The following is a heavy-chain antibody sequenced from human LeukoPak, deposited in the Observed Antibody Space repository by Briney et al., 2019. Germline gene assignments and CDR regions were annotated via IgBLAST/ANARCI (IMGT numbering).Heavy chain of an antibody. Sequence: SETLSLTCTVSGGSISSYYWSLIRQPPGKGLEWIGYIYYSGSTNYNPSLKSRVTISVDTSKNQFSLKLSSVTAADTAVYYCARERPALLWFGELHYYYYMDVWGKGTTVTISS. V-gene: IGHV4-59*01. CDR2: IYYSGST. CDR3: ARERPALLWFGELHYYYYMDV. D-gene: IGHD3-10*01. CDR1: GGSISSYY. J-gene: IGHJ6*03.